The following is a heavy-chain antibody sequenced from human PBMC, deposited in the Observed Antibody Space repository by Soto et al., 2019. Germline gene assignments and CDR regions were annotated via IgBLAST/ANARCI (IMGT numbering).Heavy chain of an antibody. CDR1: GYSLADYW. Sequence: PGGSLRLSCEASGYSLADYWISWVRQMPGKGLEWMGIIYPGDSDTRYSPSFQGQVTISADKSISTAYLQWSSLKASDTAMYYCARYYYYGMDVWGQGTTVTVSS. CDR2: IYPGDSDT. V-gene: IGHV5-51*01. J-gene: IGHJ6*02. CDR3: ARYYYYGMDV.